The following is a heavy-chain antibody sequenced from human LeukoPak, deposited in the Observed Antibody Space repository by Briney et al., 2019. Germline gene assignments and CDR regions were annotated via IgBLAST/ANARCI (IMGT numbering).Heavy chain of an antibody. D-gene: IGHD5-12*01. Sequence: SETLSLTFTVSGGSISTYYWSWIRRPPGKGLEWIGYIYYRGSTTYNPSLESRVTISVDTSKNRFSLNLRSVTAADTAVYYCARDSSAGSGYDHFDYWGQGTLVTVSS. CDR3: ARDSSAGSGYDHFDY. CDR2: IYYRGST. V-gene: IGHV4-59*01. J-gene: IGHJ4*02. CDR1: GGSISTYY.